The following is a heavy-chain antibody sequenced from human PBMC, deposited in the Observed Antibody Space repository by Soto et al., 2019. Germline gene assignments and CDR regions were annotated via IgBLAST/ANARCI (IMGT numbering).Heavy chain of an antibody. Sequence: SVKVSCKASGGTFSSYAISWVRQAPGQGLEWMGGIIPIFGTANYAQKFQGRVTITADESTSTAYMELRSLRSDDTAVYYCARVTRAQNYYDSSGYADYYFDYWGQGTLVTVSS. D-gene: IGHD3-22*01. V-gene: IGHV1-69*13. CDR3: ARVTRAQNYYDSSGYADYYFDY. CDR2: IIPIFGTA. J-gene: IGHJ4*02. CDR1: GGTFSSYA.